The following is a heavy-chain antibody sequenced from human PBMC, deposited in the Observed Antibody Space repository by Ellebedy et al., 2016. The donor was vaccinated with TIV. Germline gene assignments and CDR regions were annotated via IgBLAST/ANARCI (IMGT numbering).Heavy chain of an antibody. D-gene: IGHD5-24*01. CDR3: ARIQVEMDWGFDY. J-gene: IGHJ4*02. CDR1: GFSLSTSGMC. CDR2: IDWDDDK. V-gene: IGHV2-70*11. Sequence: SGPTLVKPTQTLTLTCTFSGFSLSTSGMCVSWIRQPPGKALAWLARIDWDDDKYYSTSLKTRLSISKDTSKNQVVLTMTNMSPVDTATYYCARIQVEMDWGFDYWGQGTLVTVSS.